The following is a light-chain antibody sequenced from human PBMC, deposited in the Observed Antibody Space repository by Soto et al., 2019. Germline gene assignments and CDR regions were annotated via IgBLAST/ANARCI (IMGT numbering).Light chain of an antibody. Sequence: DIQMTQSPSSLFASVGDRVTITCRASQGISNFLAWYQQKPGKIPKLLIYAASTLQSGVPSRFSGSGSGTDFTLTISSLQPEDVATYYCQKYNSVPVTFGQGTRLEIK. CDR1: QGISNF. CDR2: AAS. V-gene: IGKV1-27*01. CDR3: QKYNSVPVT. J-gene: IGKJ5*01.